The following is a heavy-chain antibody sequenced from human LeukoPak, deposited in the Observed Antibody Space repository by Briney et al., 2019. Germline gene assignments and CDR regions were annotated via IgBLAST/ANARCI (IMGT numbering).Heavy chain of an antibody. D-gene: IGHD3-22*01. V-gene: IGHV1-18*01. CDR3: ARVLDTMIVESDAFDI. Sequence: GASVKVFCKASGYTFTSYGISWVRQAPGQGLEWMGWIRSYNRNTNYTQKLQGRVTMSTDTTTSTAYMELRRLISDDTTVYYCARVLDTMIVESDAFDIWGQGTMVTVSS. J-gene: IGHJ3*02. CDR2: IRSYNRNT. CDR1: GYTFTSYG.